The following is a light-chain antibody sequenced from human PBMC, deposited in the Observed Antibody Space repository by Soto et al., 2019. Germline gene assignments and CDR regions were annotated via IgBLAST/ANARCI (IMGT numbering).Light chain of an antibody. J-gene: IGKJ3*01. CDR1: QSVGTY. CDR2: DAS. Sequence: EIVLTQTPATLSLSPGERAILSCTASQSVGTYLAWYQQKPGQAPRLLIYDASNRATGIPARFGGSGSGTDFTLTINGLGPGDFAVYYCQQRSNWPVTFGPGTKVDIK. CDR3: QQRSNWPVT. V-gene: IGKV3-11*01.